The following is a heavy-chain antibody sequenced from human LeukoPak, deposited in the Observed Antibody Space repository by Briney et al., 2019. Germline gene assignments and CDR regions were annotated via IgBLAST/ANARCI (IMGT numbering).Heavy chain of an antibody. CDR1: GYTFTSYD. D-gene: IGHD1-14*01. CDR3: ARPVRNPYYYYYMDV. CDR2: MNLNSGNT. J-gene: IGHJ6*03. Sequence: ASVKVSCKASGYTFTSYDINWVRRATGQGLEWMGWMNLNSGNTGYAQKFQGRVTMTRNTSISTAYMELSSLRSEDTAVYYCARPVRNPYYYYYMDVWGKRTTVTVSS. V-gene: IGHV1-8*01.